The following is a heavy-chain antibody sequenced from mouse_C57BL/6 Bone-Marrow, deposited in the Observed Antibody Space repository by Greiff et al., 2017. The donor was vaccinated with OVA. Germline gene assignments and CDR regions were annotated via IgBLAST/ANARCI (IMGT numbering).Heavy chain of an antibody. Sequence: QVHVKQSGPGLVQPSQSLSITCTVSGFSLTSYGVHWVRQSPGKGLEWLGVIWRGGSTDYNAAVMSRLSITKDNSKSQVFFKMNSLPADDTAIYYCASYYYGRREFADWGQGTLVTVSA. CDR3: ASYYYGRREFAD. V-gene: IGHV2-5*01. D-gene: IGHD1-1*01. CDR1: GFSLTSYG. CDR2: IWRGGST. J-gene: IGHJ3*01.